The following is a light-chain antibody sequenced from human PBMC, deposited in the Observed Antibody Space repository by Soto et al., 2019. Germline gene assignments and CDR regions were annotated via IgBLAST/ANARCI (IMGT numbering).Light chain of an antibody. CDR1: SSDIGGYDY. CDR2: EVT. CDR3: SSHTSGSTRV. J-gene: IGLJ1*01. Sequence: QSVLTQPASVSGSPGQSITISCTGTSSDIGGYDYVSWYQQHPDKAPKLVIYEVTNRPSGVSNRFSGSKSGNTASLTISGLQAEDEADYYCSSHTSGSTRVFGTGTKVTV. V-gene: IGLV2-14*01.